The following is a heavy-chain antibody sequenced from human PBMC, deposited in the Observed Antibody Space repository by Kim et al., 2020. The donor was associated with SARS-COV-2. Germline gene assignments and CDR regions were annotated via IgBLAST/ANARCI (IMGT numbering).Heavy chain of an antibody. D-gene: IGHD3-22*01. J-gene: IGHJ4*02. CDR3: ARSIGYVDY. CDR2: IYSGGST. Sequence: GGSLRLSCAAPGFSVSSIYMNWVRQAPGKGLEWVSVIYSGGSTFYADSVKGRFTISRDNSKNTLYLQMNGLRAEDTAVYYCARSIGYVDYWGQGTLVTVSS. V-gene: IGHV3-53*01. CDR1: GFSVSSIY.